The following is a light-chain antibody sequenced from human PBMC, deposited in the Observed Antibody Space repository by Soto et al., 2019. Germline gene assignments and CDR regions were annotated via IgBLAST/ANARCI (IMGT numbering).Light chain of an antibody. CDR2: EVS. CDR3: SSYTSSSTRV. J-gene: IGLJ1*01. V-gene: IGLV2-14*01. CDR1: SSDVGGYNY. Sequence: QSALTQPASVSGSPGQSITISCTGTSSDVGGYNYVSWYQQHPGKAPKLMIYEVSNRPAGVSNRFSGSKSGNTASLTICGLKAEDEADYYCSSYTSSSTRVFGTGTQLTVL.